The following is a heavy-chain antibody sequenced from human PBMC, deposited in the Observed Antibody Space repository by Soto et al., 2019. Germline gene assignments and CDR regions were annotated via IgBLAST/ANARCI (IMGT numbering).Heavy chain of an antibody. V-gene: IGHV4-59*01. CDR3: ARAERNYYGSGSYYDYYYGMDV. CDR2: IYYSGST. CDR1: GRSISSYY. J-gene: IGHJ6*02. Sequence: SETLSLTCTDSGRSISSYYWSWIRQPPGKGLEWIGYIYYSGSTNYNPSLKSRVTISVDTSKNQFSLKLSSVTAADTAVYYCARAERNYYGSGSYYDYYYGMDVWGQGTTV. D-gene: IGHD3-10*01.